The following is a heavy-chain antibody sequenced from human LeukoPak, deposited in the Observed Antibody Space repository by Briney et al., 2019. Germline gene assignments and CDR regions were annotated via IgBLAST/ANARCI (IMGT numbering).Heavy chain of an antibody. CDR2: INNSGTT. CDR1: GGSISGFS. Sequence: SETLSLTCAVHGGSISGFSWGWIRQPPGKTLEWLGYINNSGTTTYNTSLKSRVTISLDSARNQFSLREHSVTAADTAVYYCAGVRTTETSYHYYYMDVWGRGTTVTVSS. V-gene: IGHV4-59*01. D-gene: IGHD1-14*01. J-gene: IGHJ6*03. CDR3: AGVRTTETSYHYYYMDV.